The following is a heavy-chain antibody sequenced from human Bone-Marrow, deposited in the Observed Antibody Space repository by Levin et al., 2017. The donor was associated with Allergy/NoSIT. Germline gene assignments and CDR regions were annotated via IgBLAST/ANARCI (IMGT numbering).Heavy chain of an antibody. V-gene: IGHV1-69*01. CDR3: ASSSSRLLGYYYTMDF. CDR2: IIPIVRRP. Sequence: KISCKASGGTYSSYVISWVRQAPGQGLEWLGGIIPIVRRPEYPQEFQGRVTISADESTSTVFLELTSLRSEDTAVYYCASSSSRLLGYYYTMDFWGQGTRVTVSS. CDR1: GGTYSSYV. D-gene: IGHD6-6*01. J-gene: IGHJ6*02.